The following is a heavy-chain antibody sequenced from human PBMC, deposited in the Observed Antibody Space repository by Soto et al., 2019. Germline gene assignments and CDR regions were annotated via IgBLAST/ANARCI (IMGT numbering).Heavy chain of an antibody. CDR3: ARATYFYDSSGYSGYGLDV. Sequence: GGSLRLSCAASGFTFSSYGMHWVRQAPGKGLEWVAVIWYDGSNKYYADSVKGRFTISRDNSKNTLYVQMNSLRAEDTAVYYCARATYFYDSSGYSGYGLDVWGQGTTVTVPS. CDR2: IWYDGSNK. D-gene: IGHD3-22*01. J-gene: IGHJ6*02. V-gene: IGHV3-33*01. CDR1: GFTFSSYG.